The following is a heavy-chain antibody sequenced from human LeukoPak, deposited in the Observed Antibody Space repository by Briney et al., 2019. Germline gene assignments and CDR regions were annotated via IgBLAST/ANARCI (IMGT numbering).Heavy chain of an antibody. CDR3: AKPRYSYCYYMDV. CDR2: ISGSGGST. V-gene: IGHV3-23*01. CDR1: GFTFSSYS. Sequence: PGGSLRLSCAASGFTFSSYSMNWVRQAPGKGLEWVSGISGSGGSTYYADSVKGRFTISRDNSENTLYLQMNSLRAEDTAVYYCAKPRYSYCYYMDVWGKGTTVTISS. J-gene: IGHJ6*03. D-gene: IGHD3-9*01.